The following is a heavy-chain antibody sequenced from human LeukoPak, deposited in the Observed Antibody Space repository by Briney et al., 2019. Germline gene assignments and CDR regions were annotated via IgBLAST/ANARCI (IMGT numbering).Heavy chain of an antibody. J-gene: IGHJ4*02. Sequence: SVKVSCKAPGGSFGRYAISRVRQAPGQGLEWMGGIIPIFGTANYAQKFQGRVTITADESTSTAYMELSSLRSEDTAVYYCAASNGMVRGVIDYWGQGTLVTVSS. V-gene: IGHV1-69*13. D-gene: IGHD3-10*01. CDR1: GGSFGRYA. CDR3: AASNGMVRGVIDY. CDR2: IIPIFGTA.